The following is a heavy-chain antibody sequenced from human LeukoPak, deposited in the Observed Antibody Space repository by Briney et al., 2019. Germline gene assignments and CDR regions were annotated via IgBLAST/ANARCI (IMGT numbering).Heavy chain of an antibody. V-gene: IGHV3-74*01. J-gene: IGHJ4*02. CDR1: GFTFSSFW. Sequence: PGGSLRLSCAASGFTFSSFWMPWVRQAPGKGLVWVSRINSDGSSITYADSVKGRFTISRDNAKNTLYLQMNSLRAEDTAVYYCARTEYSGSYFDYWGQGTLVTVSS. D-gene: IGHD1-26*01. CDR2: INSDGSSI. CDR3: ARTEYSGSYFDY.